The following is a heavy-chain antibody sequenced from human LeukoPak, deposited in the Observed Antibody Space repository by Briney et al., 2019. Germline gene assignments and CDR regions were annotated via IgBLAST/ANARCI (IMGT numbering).Heavy chain of an antibody. Sequence: SVKVSCKASGGTFSSYTISWVRQAPGQGLEWMGRIIPILGIANYAQKFQGRVTITADKSTSTAYMELSSLRSEDTAVYYCAGEFSSPEEMATIPILEYWGQGTLVTVSS. J-gene: IGHJ4*02. D-gene: IGHD5-24*01. CDR2: IIPILGIA. CDR1: GGTFSSYT. CDR3: AGEFSSPEEMATIPILEY. V-gene: IGHV1-69*04.